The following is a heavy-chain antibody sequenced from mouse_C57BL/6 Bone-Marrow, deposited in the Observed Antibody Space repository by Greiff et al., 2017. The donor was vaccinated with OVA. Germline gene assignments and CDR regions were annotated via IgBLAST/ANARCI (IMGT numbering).Heavy chain of an antibody. D-gene: IGHD1-1*01. CDR3: TLTTVVATDYCDY. J-gene: IGHJ2*01. Sequence: VQLKQSGAELVRPGASVKLSCTASGFNIKDYYMHWVKQRPEQGLEWIGWIDPENGDTEYASKFQGKATITADTSSNTAYLQLSSLTSEDTAVYYCTLTTVVATDYCDYWGQGTTLTVSS. CDR2: IDPENGDT. V-gene: IGHV14-4*01. CDR1: GFNIKDYY.